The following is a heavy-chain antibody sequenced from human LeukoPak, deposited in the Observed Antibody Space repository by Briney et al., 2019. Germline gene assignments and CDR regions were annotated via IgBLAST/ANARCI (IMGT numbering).Heavy chain of an antibody. J-gene: IGHJ4*02. CDR1: GCTFTSYY. CDR3: ARTGGVATPFDY. CDR2: INPSGGST. Sequence: ASVKVSCKASGCTFTSYYMHWVRRAPGQGLEWMGIINPSGGSTSYAQKSQGRVTMTRDTSTSTVYMELSSLRSEDTAVYYCARTGGVATPFDYWGQGTLVTVSS. D-gene: IGHD1-26*01. V-gene: IGHV1-46*01.